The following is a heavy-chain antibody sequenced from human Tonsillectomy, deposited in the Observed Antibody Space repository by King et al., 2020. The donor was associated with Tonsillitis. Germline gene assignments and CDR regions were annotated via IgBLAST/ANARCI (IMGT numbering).Heavy chain of an antibody. V-gene: IGHV3-7*01. CDR1: GFTFSNYW. J-gene: IGHJ4*02. Sequence: EVQLVESGGGLVQPGGSLRLSCAASGFTFSNYWMSWVRQAPGKGLEWVANIKQDGSEKYYVDSVKGRFTISRDNAKNSLYLQMNSLRAEDTAVYYCAGQRGEFDYWGQGTLVTVSS. CDR2: IKQDGSEK. CDR3: AGQRGEFDY.